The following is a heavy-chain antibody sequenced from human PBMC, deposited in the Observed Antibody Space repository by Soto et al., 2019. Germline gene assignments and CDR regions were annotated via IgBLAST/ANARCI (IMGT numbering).Heavy chain of an antibody. J-gene: IGHJ6*02. D-gene: IGHD3-10*01. Sequence: SETLSLTCTVSGDSITSGGYYWIWLRQQPGKGLEWIGYIYHSGGASYNPSLRGRAIISIDTSKNQFFLRMNAVTAADTATYYCARDYYGAGSHYYYYGMEVWGQGTTVTVSS. CDR2: IYHSGGA. V-gene: IGHV4-31*03. CDR1: GDSITSGGYY. CDR3: ARDYYGAGSHYYYYGMEV.